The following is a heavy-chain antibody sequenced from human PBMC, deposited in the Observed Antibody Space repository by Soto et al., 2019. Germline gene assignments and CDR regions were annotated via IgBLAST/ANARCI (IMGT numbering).Heavy chain of an antibody. V-gene: IGHV1-58*01. D-gene: IGHD2-15*01. CDR1: GFTFTSSA. J-gene: IGHJ6*01. CDR3: AAGFGGYYYGMDV. Sequence: WASVKVSCKASGFTFTSSAVQWVRQARGQRLEWIGWIVVGSGNTNYAQKFQERVTITRDMSTSTAYMGLSSLRSEDTAVYYCAAGFGGYYYGMDVWGQGTTVTVSS. CDR2: IVVGSGNT.